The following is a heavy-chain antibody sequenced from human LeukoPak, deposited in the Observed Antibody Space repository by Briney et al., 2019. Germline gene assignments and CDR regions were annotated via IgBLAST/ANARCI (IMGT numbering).Heavy chain of an antibody. CDR2: VSGSVSAT. D-gene: IGHD3-16*01. Sequence: GGSLRLSCAASGFTFSSYTMSWVRQAPGKGLEWVSDVSGSVSATYYADSVKGRFTISRDNSKNTLYLQMNSLRAEDTAVYYCPKGGHYDYWGQGILVIVSS. CDR1: GFTFSSYT. V-gene: IGHV3-23*01. CDR3: PKGGHYDY. J-gene: IGHJ4*02.